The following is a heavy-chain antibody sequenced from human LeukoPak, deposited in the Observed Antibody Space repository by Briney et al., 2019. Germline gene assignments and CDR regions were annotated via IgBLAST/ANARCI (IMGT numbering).Heavy chain of an antibody. Sequence: GGSLRLSCATSGSTFASYDMNWVRQAPGKGLEWVSTISTGSNYIYYAGSVKGRFTISRDNAKGSLYLQMSSLRAEDTAIYYCAKNVESKTLIRRSWFDPWGQGTLVTVSS. V-gene: IGHV3-21*01. D-gene: IGHD2-21*01. CDR2: ISTGSNYI. J-gene: IGHJ5*02. CDR1: GSTFASYD. CDR3: AKNVESKTLIRRSWFDP.